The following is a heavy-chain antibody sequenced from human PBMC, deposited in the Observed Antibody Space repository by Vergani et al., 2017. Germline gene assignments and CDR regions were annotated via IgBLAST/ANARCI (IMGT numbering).Heavy chain of an antibody. CDR2: IYYSGST. D-gene: IGHD2-15*01. CDR3: ARWVDRDYYYYGMDV. V-gene: IGHV4-59*01. J-gene: IGHJ6*02. Sequence: QVQLQESGPGLVKPSETLSLTCTVSGGSISSYYWSWIRQPPGKGLEWFGYIYYSGSTNYNPSLKSRVTISVDTSKNQFSLKLSSVTAADTAVYYCARWVDRDYYYYGMDVWSQGTTVTVSS. CDR1: GGSISSYY.